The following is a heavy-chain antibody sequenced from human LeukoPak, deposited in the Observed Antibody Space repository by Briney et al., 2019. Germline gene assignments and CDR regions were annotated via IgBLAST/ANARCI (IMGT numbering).Heavy chain of an antibody. V-gene: IGHV4-59*08. J-gene: IGHJ6*03. Sequence: SETLSLTCTVSGGSISGYYWSWIRQPPGKGLEWIGYMYYSGSAKYNPSLKSRVTISVDTSKNQLSLKLSSVTAADTAVYYCARQDYYYYMDVWGKGTTVTVSS. CDR3: ARQDYYYYMDV. CDR1: GGSISGYY. CDR2: MYYSGSA.